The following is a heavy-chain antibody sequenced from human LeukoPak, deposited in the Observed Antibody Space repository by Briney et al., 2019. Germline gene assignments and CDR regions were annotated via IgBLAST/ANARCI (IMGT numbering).Heavy chain of an antibody. CDR3: ASQSYGLFHY. CDR2: INTDGGKK. D-gene: IGHD4-17*01. Sequence: VGSLRLSCAGSGFSISTFWMSWVRQAPGKGLEWVANINTDGGKKSYVDSVRGRFTISRDNAKNSLYLQMDSLRAEDTALYYCASQSYGLFHYWGQGNLVTVSS. CDR1: GFSISTFW. V-gene: IGHV3-7*03. J-gene: IGHJ4*02.